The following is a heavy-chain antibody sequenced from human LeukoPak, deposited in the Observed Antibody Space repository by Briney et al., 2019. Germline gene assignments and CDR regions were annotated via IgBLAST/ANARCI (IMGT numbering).Heavy chain of an antibody. D-gene: IGHD6-13*01. V-gene: IGHV3-74*01. CDR2: INSDGSST. J-gene: IGHJ4*02. CDR1: GFTFSSYW. CDR3: ARRIAAAAAPYYFDY. Sequence: GGSLRLSCTASGFTFSSYWMYWVRHAPGKGLLWVSRINSDGSSTSYADSVKGRFTISRDNAKNTLYLQMNSLRAEDTAVYYCARRIAAAAAPYYFDYWGQGTLVTVSS.